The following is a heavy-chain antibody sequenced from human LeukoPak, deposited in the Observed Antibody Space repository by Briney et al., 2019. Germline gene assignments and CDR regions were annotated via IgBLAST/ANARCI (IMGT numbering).Heavy chain of an antibody. Sequence: GGSLRLSCAASGFTFSSNSMNWVRQAPGKGLEWVSSISSSSSYIYYADSVKGRFTISRDNAKNSLYLQMNSLRAEDTAVYYCARDWGEYYFDYWGQGTLVTVSS. CDR3: ARDWGEYYFDY. CDR1: GFTFSSNS. CDR2: ISSSSSYI. V-gene: IGHV3-21*01. D-gene: IGHD3-16*01. J-gene: IGHJ4*02.